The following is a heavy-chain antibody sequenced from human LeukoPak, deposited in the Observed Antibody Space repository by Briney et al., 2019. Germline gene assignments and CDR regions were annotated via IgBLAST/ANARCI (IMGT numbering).Heavy chain of an antibody. CDR2: ISYDGSNK. D-gene: IGHD4-17*01. CDR3: ARDRTTVTTGSAIYHYYYGMDV. V-gene: IGHV3-30*04. Sequence: GGSLRLSCAASGFTFSSYAMHWVRQGPGKGLEWVAVISYDGSNKYYADSVKGRFTISRDNSKNTLYLQMNSLRAEDTAVYYCARDRTTVTTGSAIYHYYYGMDVWGKGTTVTVSS. CDR1: GFTFSSYA. J-gene: IGHJ6*04.